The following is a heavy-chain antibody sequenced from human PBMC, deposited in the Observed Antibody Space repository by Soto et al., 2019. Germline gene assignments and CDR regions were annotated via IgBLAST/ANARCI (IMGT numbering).Heavy chain of an antibody. D-gene: IGHD2-21*01. J-gene: IGHJ5*02. Sequence: EVQLVESGGGLVKPGGSLRLSCAASGFTFNTYDMNWVRQAPGKGLEWVSSITTSSAYIYYADSLKGRITISRDNAKNPLFRKMTSLRAEDTAVYYCVRSGTARLLRHSWFDTWGQGTLVTVSS. CDR1: GFTFNTYD. CDR3: VRSGTARLLRHSWFDT. V-gene: IGHV3-21*01. CDR2: ITTSSAYI.